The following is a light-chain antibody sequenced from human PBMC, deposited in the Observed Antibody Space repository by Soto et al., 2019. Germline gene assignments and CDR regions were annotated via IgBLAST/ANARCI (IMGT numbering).Light chain of an antibody. CDR2: EVS. CDR1: SSDVGGYNY. V-gene: IGLV2-14*01. J-gene: IGLJ2*01. Sequence: QSALTQPRSVSGSPGQSITISCTGTSSDVGGYNYVSWYQQHPGKAPKLMIYEVSNRPSGVSNRFSGSKSGNTASLTISGLQAEDEADYYCSSYTSSSPHVVFGGGTKLTVL. CDR3: SSYTSSSPHVV.